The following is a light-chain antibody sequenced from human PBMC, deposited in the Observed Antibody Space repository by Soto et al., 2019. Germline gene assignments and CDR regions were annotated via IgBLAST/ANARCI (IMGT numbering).Light chain of an antibody. CDR3: TSYSRYRVLV. J-gene: IGLJ3*02. Sequence: QSVLTQPASVSGSPGQSITISCTGTSSDVGSYNLVSWYQQHPGKAPKLMIYEGSQRPSGVSDRFSGSNSGNTASLTISGLQAEDEADYYCTSYSRYRVLVFGGGTKVTVL. V-gene: IGLV2-14*02. CDR1: SSDVGSYNL. CDR2: EGS.